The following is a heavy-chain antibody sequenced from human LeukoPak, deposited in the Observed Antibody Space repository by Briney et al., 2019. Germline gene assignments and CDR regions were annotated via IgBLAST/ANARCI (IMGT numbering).Heavy chain of an antibody. CDR2: IYESGPT. Sequence: SETLSLTCSVSGGSIRRSGYYWGWVRQPPGKGLTWIGSIYESGPTYYNPSFKSRAFISVDTSKNRFSLQLTSVTAADRGVYFCVKISDIWGRGTTVSVSS. CDR3: VKISDI. CDR1: GGSIRRSGYY. V-gene: IGHV4-39*02. J-gene: IGHJ6*02.